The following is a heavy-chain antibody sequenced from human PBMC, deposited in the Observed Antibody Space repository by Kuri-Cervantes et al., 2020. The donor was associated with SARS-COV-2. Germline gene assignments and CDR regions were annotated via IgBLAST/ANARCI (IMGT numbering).Heavy chain of an antibody. CDR1: GYTFTGYY. Sequence: ASVKVSCKASGYTFTGYYMHWVRQAPGQGLEWMGWINPNSGGTNYAQKFQGRVTITRDTSISTAYMELSRLRSDDTAVYYCARALGSSGYQPWYWFDTWGQGTLVTVSS. V-gene: IGHV1-2*02. CDR2: INPNSGGT. D-gene: IGHD3-22*01. CDR3: ARALGSSGYQPWYWFDT. J-gene: IGHJ5*02.